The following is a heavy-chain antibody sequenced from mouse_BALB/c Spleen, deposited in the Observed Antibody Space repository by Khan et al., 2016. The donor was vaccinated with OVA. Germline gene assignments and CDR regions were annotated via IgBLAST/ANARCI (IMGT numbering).Heavy chain of an antibody. Sequence: QVQLQQPGAELVRPGASVTLSCKASGYTFTDYEMHWVKQTPVHGLEWIGAIDPETGGTAYNQKFKGKATLTADKSSSTAYMELRSLTSEDSAVFYCTRGIYYGNPYAMEYWGQGTSVTVSS. J-gene: IGHJ4*01. CDR2: IDPETGGT. D-gene: IGHD2-1*01. V-gene: IGHV1-15*01. CDR3: TRGIYYGNPYAMEY. CDR1: GYTFTDYE.